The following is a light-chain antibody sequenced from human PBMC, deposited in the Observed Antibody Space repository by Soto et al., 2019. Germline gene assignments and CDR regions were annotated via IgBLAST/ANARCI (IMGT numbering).Light chain of an antibody. V-gene: IGLV2-8*01. CDR1: SSDVGGYTY. J-gene: IGLJ2*01. Sequence: QSALTQPLSASGSPGQSVTISCTGTSSDVGGYTYVSWYQQHPGKAPKLLIHDVTERPSGVPDRFSGSRSDSTASLTVSGLQAEDEADYYCSSYAGNDIVLFGGGTKLTVL. CDR2: DVT. CDR3: SSYAGNDIVL.